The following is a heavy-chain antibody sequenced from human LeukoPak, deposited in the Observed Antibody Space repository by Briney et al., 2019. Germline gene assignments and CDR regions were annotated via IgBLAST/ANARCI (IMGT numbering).Heavy chain of an antibody. J-gene: IGHJ4*02. CDR3: ARRNVFWFDY. Sequence: PSETLSLTCTVSGGSISSYYWSWIRQPPGKGLEWIGYIYYSGSTNYNPSLKSRVTISVDTSKNQFSLKLSSVTAADTAVYYCARRNVFWFDYWGQGTLVTVSS. CDR2: IYYSGST. CDR1: GGSISSYY. V-gene: IGHV4-59*01. D-gene: IGHD1-1*01.